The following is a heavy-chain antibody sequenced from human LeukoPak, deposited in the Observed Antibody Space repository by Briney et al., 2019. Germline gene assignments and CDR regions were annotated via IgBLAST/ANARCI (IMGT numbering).Heavy chain of an antibody. Sequence: GESLKISCNGSGYSITSYWIGCVRQMPGKGLEWMGIIYPGDSDTRHSPYFQCQVTISADKSISTAYLQWSSLKASDTAMYYCARIYDYHSHFDYWGQGTLVTVSS. CDR1: GYSITSYW. V-gene: IGHV5-51*01. CDR3: ARIYDYHSHFDY. D-gene: IGHD3-16*01. CDR2: IYPGDSDT. J-gene: IGHJ4*02.